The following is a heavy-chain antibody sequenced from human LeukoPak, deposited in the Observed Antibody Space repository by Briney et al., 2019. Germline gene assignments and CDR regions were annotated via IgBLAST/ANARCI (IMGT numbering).Heavy chain of an antibody. CDR1: GFTFSSYG. CDR3: AKRSMVRGAGGPRRFDP. J-gene: IGHJ5*02. V-gene: IGHV3-23*01. Sequence: GGSLRLSCAASGFTFSSYGMSWVRQAPGKGLEWVSAISGSGGSTYYADSVKGRFTISRDNSKNTLYLQMNSLRAEDTAVYYCAKRSMVRGAGGPRRFDPWGQGTLVTVSS. D-gene: IGHD3-10*01. CDR2: ISGSGGST.